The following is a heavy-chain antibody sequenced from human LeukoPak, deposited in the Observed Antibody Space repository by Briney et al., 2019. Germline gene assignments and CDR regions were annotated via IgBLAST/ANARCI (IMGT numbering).Heavy chain of an antibody. D-gene: IGHD3-10*01. V-gene: IGHV1-18*01. CDR3: ARGSSSQYFRF. CDR2: ISAYSGNT. Sequence: GASVKVSCKASGYAFSSHPVSWVRQAPGQGLEWMGWISAYSGNTSYAQRFQGRVTMSTEASTNTAYMELTSLRSDDTAIYLCARGSSSQYFRFWGQGTLVTVSS. J-gene: IGHJ1*01. CDR1: GYAFSSHP.